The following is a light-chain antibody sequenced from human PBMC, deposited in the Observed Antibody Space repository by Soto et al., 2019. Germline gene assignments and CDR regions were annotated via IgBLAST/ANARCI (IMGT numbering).Light chain of an antibody. V-gene: IGLV2-23*01. Sequence: QSALTQPASVSGSPGQSITISCTGTSSDVGKYNLVSWYQQHPGKAPKVMILQGYKRPSGVSNRFSGSKFGNTASLTISGLQTEDEAEYYCCAYAATYTYVFGTGTKVTVL. CDR3: CAYAATYTYV. CDR2: QGY. J-gene: IGLJ1*01. CDR1: SSDVGKYNL.